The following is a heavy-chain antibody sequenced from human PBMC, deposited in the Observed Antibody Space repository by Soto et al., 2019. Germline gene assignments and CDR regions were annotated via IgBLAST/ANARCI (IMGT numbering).Heavy chain of an antibody. D-gene: IGHD2-2*01. CDR1: GGTFSSYA. CDR3: ARSQGSSTSLEIYYYYYYGMEV. J-gene: IGHJ6*02. V-gene: IGHV1-69*01. Sequence: QVQLVQSGAEVKKPGSSVKVSCKASGGTFSSYAISWVRQAPGQGLEWMGGIIPISDTTNYAQKFQGRVTITADESTSTAYMELSSLRSEDTAVYSCARSQGSSTSLEIYYYYYYGMEVWGQGTTVTVSS. CDR2: IIPISDTT.